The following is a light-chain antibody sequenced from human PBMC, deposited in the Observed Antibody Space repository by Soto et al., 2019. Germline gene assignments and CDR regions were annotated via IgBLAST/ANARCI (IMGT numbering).Light chain of an antibody. Sequence: DIQMTQSPSSLSASVGDRVTITCRAGQSSSNFLNWYQQKPGRAPNRLIYAASRLQSGVPSRFSGSGSGTDFTLTISSLQPEDFATYYCQQSYSTPPTFGQGTNMEIK. J-gene: IGKJ1*01. CDR1: QSSSNF. CDR3: QQSYSTPPT. V-gene: IGKV1-39*01. CDR2: AAS.